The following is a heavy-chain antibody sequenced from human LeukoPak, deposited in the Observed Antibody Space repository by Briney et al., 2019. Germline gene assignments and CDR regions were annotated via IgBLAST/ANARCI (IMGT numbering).Heavy chain of an antibody. D-gene: IGHD6-19*01. Sequence: ASVKVSCKASGYTFTSYGISWVRQAPGQGLEWMGWISAYNGNTNYAQKLQGRVTMTTDTSTSTAYMGLRSLRSDDTAVYYCARVRAVAGPAGGAFDIWGQGTMVTVSS. CDR3: ARVRAVAGPAGGAFDI. CDR2: ISAYNGNT. CDR1: GYTFTSYG. J-gene: IGHJ3*02. V-gene: IGHV1-18*01.